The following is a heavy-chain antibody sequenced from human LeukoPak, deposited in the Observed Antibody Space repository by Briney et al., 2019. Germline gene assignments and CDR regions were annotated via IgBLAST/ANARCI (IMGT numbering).Heavy chain of an antibody. J-gene: IGHJ4*02. Sequence: ASVTVSCKAPGYTFTSYDINWVRQATGQGLEWMGWMNPNSGNTGYAQKFQGRVTMTRNTSISTAYMELSSLRSEDTAVYYCARGINGIRYFDWLYYFDYWGQGPLVTVSS. D-gene: IGHD3-9*01. CDR3: ARGINGIRYFDWLYYFDY. CDR2: MNPNSGNT. V-gene: IGHV1-8*01. CDR1: GYTFTSYD.